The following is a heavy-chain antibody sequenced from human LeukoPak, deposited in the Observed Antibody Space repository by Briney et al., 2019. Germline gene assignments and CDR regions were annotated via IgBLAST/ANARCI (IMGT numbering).Heavy chain of an antibody. CDR3: ARDKGPYWYFDL. CDR1: GGSINSYS. V-gene: IGHV4-59*01. J-gene: IGHJ2*01. CDR2: MFYNGTT. Sequence: SETLSLTCAVSGGSINSYSCTWIRQPPGKGLEWIGYMFYNGTTNYIPSLESRVTFSVDTSKNQLSLKLSSVTAADTAVYCCARDKGPYWYFDLWGRGTLVTVSS.